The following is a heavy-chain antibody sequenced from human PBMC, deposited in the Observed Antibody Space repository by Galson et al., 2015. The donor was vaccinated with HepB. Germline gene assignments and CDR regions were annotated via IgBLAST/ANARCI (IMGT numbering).Heavy chain of an antibody. J-gene: IGHJ4*02. CDR3: ARGAAAAGIWGKVSVYYFDY. D-gene: IGHD6-13*01. V-gene: IGHV1-18*01. Sequence: SVKVSCKASGYNLTSYGISWVRQAPGQGLEWMEWISAYNGNTNYAQKFQGRVTISVDTSKNQFSLELSSVTAADTAVYYCARGAAAAGIWGKVSVYYFDYWGQGTLVTVSS. CDR1: GYNLTSYG. CDR2: ISAYNGNT.